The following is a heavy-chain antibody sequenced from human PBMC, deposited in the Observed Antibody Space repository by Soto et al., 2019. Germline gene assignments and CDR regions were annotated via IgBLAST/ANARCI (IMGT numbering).Heavy chain of an antibody. Sequence: QVQLQESGPGLVKPSQTLSLTCIVSGVSITSGDYYWSWIRQPPGKGLEWIGYIYHSGSTDYNPSLKSGVIISVDKSKNQFSLKLRSVTAADTAVYYCARSLGINDAFDIWGQGKMVTVSS. CDR2: IYHSGST. CDR3: ARSLGINDAFDI. J-gene: IGHJ3*02. CDR1: GVSITSGDYY. V-gene: IGHV4-30-4*01.